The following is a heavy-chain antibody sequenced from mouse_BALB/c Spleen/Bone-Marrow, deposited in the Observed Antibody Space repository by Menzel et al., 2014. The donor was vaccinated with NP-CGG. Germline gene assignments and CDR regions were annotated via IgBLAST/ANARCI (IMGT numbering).Heavy chain of an antibody. Sequence: EVQGVESGGGLVQPGRSLKLSCAASGFDFSRYWMSWVRQAPGKGLEWIGEINPDSSTINYTPSLKDKFIISRDNAKNTLHLQMSKVRSEDTALYYCARLLYYGYFDSWGQGTTLTVSS. CDR2: INPDSSTI. CDR1: GFDFSRYW. CDR3: ARLLYYGYFDS. V-gene: IGHV4-1*02. J-gene: IGHJ2*01. D-gene: IGHD1-1*01.